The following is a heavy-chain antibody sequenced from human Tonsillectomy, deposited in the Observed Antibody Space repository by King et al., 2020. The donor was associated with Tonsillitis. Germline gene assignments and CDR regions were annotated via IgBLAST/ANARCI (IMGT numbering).Heavy chain of an antibody. CDR2: INPNSGGT. CDR1: GYTFTENY. V-gene: IGHV1-2*02. CDR3: ARDPRGYSGYDAPSDY. Sequence: VQLVESGAEVKKPGASVKVSCKASGYTFTENYIHWVRQAPGQGFEWMGWINPNSGGTHYAQKFQGRVTMTRDTSIDTAYMDLSRLRPDDTAVYYCARDPRGYSGYDAPSDYWGQGTLVTVSS. J-gene: IGHJ4*02. D-gene: IGHD5-12*01.